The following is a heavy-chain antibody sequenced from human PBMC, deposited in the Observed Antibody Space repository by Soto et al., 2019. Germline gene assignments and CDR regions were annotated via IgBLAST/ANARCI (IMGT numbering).Heavy chain of an antibody. D-gene: IGHD3-3*01. J-gene: IGHJ4*02. Sequence: PGGSLELPCAASGFSFGSYALSWVRQAPGKGLEWVSTISGSDGKTFYADSVKGRFSISRDTSQNTLYLQMNSLRADDTAIYYCARWSYLDYWGQGTRVTVSS. V-gene: IGHV3-23*01. CDR1: GFSFGSYA. CDR2: ISGSDGKT. CDR3: ARWSYLDY.